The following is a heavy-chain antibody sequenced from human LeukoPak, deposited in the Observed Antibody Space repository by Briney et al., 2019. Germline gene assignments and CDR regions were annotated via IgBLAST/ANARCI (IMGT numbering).Heavy chain of an antibody. V-gene: IGHV1-46*01. J-gene: IGHJ3*02. CDR1: GYTFTSYY. Sequence: ASVKVSCKASGYTFTSYYMHWVRQAPGQGLEWMGIINPSGGSTSYAQKFQGRVTMTRDMSTSTAYMELSRLRSDDTAVYYCARRIAAAGPLGAFDIWGQGTMVTVSS. CDR2: INPSGGST. CDR3: ARRIAAAGPLGAFDI. D-gene: IGHD6-13*01.